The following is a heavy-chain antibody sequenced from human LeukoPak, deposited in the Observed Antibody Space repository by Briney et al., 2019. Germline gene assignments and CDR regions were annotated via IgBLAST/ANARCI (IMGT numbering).Heavy chain of an antibody. V-gene: IGHV3-7*03. J-gene: IGHJ3*02. CDR2: IKQDGSEK. Sequence: PGGSLRLSCAASGFTFSSYWMSWVRQAPGKGLEWVANIKQDGSEKYYVDSVKGRFTISRDNAKNSLYLQMNSLRAEDTAVYYCAKDTMEMWFGELLFAFDIWGQGTMVTVSS. CDR3: AKDTMEMWFGELLFAFDI. D-gene: IGHD3-10*01. CDR1: GFTFSSYW.